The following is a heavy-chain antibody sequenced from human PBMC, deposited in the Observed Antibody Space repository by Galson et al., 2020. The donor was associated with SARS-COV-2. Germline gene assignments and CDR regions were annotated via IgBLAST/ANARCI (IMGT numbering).Heavy chain of an antibody. CDR2: IYYSGST. CDR1: GGSIGFYY. D-gene: IGHD6-19*01. J-gene: IGHJ4*02. V-gene: IGHV4-59*08. CDR3: RQFALGAVPIDY. Sequence: SETLSLTCTVSGGSIGFYYWSWIRQPPGKGLEWIGYIYYSGSTNYSPSLKSRVTMSVDTSKNQFSLKLTSVTAADTAVYYCRQFALGAVPIDYWGQGTLVTVSS.